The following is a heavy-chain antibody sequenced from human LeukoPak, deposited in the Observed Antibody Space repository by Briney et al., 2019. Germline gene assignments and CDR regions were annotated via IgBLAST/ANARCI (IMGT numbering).Heavy chain of an antibody. CDR2: ISSSSSYI. D-gene: IGHD2-15*01. CDR3: ARDRCSGGRCYSLSVGYMDV. Sequence: GGSLRLSCAASGFTFSSYSMNWVRQAPGKGLEWVSSISSSSSYIYYADSVKGRFTISRDNAKNSLYLQMNSLRAEDTAVYYCARDRCSGGRCYSLSVGYMDVWGKGATVTGSS. J-gene: IGHJ6*03. V-gene: IGHV3-21*01. CDR1: GFTFSSYS.